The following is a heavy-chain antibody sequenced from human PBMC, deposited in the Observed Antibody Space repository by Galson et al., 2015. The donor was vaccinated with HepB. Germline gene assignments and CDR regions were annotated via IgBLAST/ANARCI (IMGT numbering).Heavy chain of an antibody. Sequence: SLRLSCAASGFSFSFYTMYWVRQAPGKGPEWVSSISGSSDYIYYTDSMKGRFTISRDNAENSLFLQMNSLRDEDTAVYYCARGAPNAAPAAIDTWGRGTLVTVSS. CDR3: ARGAPNAAPAAIDT. CDR1: GFSFSFYT. J-gene: IGHJ2*01. V-gene: IGHV3-21*01. D-gene: IGHD2-2*02. CDR2: ISGSSDYI.